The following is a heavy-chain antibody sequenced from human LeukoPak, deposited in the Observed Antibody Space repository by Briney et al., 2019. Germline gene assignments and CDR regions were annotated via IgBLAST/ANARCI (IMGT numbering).Heavy chain of an antibody. CDR2: INHSGNT. D-gene: IGHD3-16*02. Sequence: PSETLSLTCAVYGGSFSGYYRSWIRQPPGKGLEWIGEINHSGNTNYNPSLKSRVTISVDTSKNQFSLKLSSVTAADTAVYYCARVVEVDYVWGSCRTFDCWGQGTLVTVSS. CDR3: ARVVEVDYVWGSCRTFDC. CDR1: GGSFSGYY. J-gene: IGHJ4*02. V-gene: IGHV4-34*01.